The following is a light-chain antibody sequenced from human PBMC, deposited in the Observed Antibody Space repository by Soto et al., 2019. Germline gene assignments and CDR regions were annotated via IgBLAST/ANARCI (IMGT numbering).Light chain of an antibody. Sequence: QSALTQPASVSGSPGQSITISCTGTSSDVGGYNYVSWYQHHPGKAPKLMIYEVNHRPSGVPDRFSGSKSGNTASLTVSGLQAEDEADYYCSSYAGSSNVFGTGTKLTVL. J-gene: IGLJ1*01. CDR1: SSDVGGYNY. CDR3: SSYAGSSNV. V-gene: IGLV2-8*01. CDR2: EVN.